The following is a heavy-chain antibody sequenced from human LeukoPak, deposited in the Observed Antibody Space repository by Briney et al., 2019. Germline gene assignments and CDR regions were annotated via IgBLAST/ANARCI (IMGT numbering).Heavy chain of an antibody. J-gene: IGHJ4*02. V-gene: IGHV1-2*02. Sequence: ASVKVSCKASGYTFTAYYMQWARQAPGQGLEWMGWINPNSGGANYAQKFQGRVTMTRDTSISTAYMELTSLRSDDTAVYYCARDSTGDAFDYWGQGTLVIVSA. CDR2: INPNSGGA. CDR3: ARDSTGDAFDY. D-gene: IGHD7-27*01. CDR1: GYTFTAYY.